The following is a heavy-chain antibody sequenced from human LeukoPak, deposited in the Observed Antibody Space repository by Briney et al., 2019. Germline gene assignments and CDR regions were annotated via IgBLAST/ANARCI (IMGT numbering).Heavy chain of an antibody. CDR2: ISYDGSNK. CDR1: GSTFSSYG. CDR3: AKSTYRKVAAAWNWFDP. D-gene: IGHD6-13*01. Sequence: GGSLRLSCAASGSTFSSYGMHWVRQAPGKGLEWVAVISYDGSNKYYADAVKGRFTISRNNSKNTLYLQMNSLRAEDTAVYYCAKSTYRKVAAAWNWFDPWGQGTLVTVSS. V-gene: IGHV3-30*18. J-gene: IGHJ5*02.